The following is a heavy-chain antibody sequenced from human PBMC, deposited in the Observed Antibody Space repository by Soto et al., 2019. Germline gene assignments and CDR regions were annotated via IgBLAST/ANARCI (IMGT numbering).Heavy chain of an antibody. Sequence: QVQLQESGPGLVKPSETLSLTCTVSGGSISSYYWSWIRQPPGKGLEWIGYIYYSGSTNYNPSLRSRVTISVDTSKNQFSLKLSSVTAADTAVYYCATPPENSSSWYSIGYWGQGTLVTVSS. J-gene: IGHJ4*02. CDR3: ATPPENSSSWYSIGY. D-gene: IGHD6-13*01. V-gene: IGHV4-59*01. CDR2: IYYSGST. CDR1: GGSISSYY.